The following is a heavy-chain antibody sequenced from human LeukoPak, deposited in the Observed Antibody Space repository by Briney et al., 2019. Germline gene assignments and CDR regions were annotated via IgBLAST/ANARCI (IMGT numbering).Heavy chain of an antibody. Sequence: GGSLRLSCAASGFTFSSYAMHWVRQAPGKGLEWVAVISYDGSNKYYADSVKGRFTISRDNSKNTLYLQMNSLRAEDTAVYYCARDLGYYYDSSGYSRLRDFTFDYWGQGTLVTVSS. J-gene: IGHJ4*02. D-gene: IGHD3-22*01. CDR1: GFTFSSYA. V-gene: IGHV3-30-3*01. CDR2: ISYDGSNK. CDR3: ARDLGYYYDSSGYSRLRDFTFDY.